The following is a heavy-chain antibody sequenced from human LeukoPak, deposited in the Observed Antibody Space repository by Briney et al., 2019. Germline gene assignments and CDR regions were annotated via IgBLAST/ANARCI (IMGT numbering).Heavy chain of an antibody. CDR1: GGSFSGFY. CDR2: IHHSGST. J-gene: IGHJ4*02. CDR3: ARMREIAATGISGGDY. D-gene: IGHD6-13*01. V-gene: IGHV4-34*01. Sequence: SETLSLTCAVYGGSFSGFYWSWIRQPPGKGLEWIGEIHHSGSTNYNPSHKSRVTISVDTSKNQFSLKLSSVTAADTAVYYCARMREIAATGISGGDYWGQGTLVTVSS.